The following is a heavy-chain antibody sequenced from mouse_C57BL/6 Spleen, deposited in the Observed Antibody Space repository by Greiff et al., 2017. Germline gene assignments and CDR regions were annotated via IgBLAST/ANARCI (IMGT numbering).Heavy chain of an antibody. Sequence: EVQLQQSGPVLVKPGASVKMSCKASGYTFTDYYMNWVKQSHGKSLEWIGVINPYNGGTSYNQKFKGKATLTVDKSSSTAYMELNSLTSEDSAVYYCARKMVTTEYYFDYWGQGTTRTVSS. CDR1: GYTFTDYY. J-gene: IGHJ2*01. V-gene: IGHV1-19*01. CDR2: INPYNGGT. D-gene: IGHD2-2*01. CDR3: ARKMVTTEYYFDY.